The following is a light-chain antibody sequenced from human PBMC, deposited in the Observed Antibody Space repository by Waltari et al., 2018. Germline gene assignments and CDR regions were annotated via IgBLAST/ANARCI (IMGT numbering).Light chain of an antibody. J-gene: IGLJ2*01. Sequence: SYVLTQLSSMSVTPGQTARIVCGGRHIGTKAVHWYQRKAGQAPLLVLHDDDTRPSGIPDRVSGTNSGNTATLTISGVEAEDEADYFCQVWDSHTVVFGGGTNLTVL. CDR1: HIGTKA. CDR3: QVWDSHTVV. V-gene: IGLV3-21*02. CDR2: DDD.